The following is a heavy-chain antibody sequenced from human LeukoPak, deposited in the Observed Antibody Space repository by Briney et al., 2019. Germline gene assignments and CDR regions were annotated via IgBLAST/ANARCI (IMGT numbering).Heavy chain of an antibody. CDR1: GFTFSSYA. Sequence: GGSLRLSCAASGFTFSSYAMHWVRQAPGRGLEYVSAIRSNGGSTYYANSVKGRFTISRDNTENTLFLQMGSLRAEDMAVYYCARGEDDDAFDIWGQGTMVTVSS. CDR2: IRSNGGST. J-gene: IGHJ3*02. D-gene: IGHD3-16*01. V-gene: IGHV3-64*01. CDR3: ARGEDDDAFDI.